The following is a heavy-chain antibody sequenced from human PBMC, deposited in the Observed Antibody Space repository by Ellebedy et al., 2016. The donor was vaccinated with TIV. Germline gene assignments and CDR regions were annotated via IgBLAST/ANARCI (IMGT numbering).Heavy chain of an antibody. CDR3: ARVFATGVRHLPW. V-gene: IGHV1-8*01. CDR1: GYIFTNYD. D-gene: IGHD4-23*01. J-gene: IGHJ4*02. CDR2: MNPNSGNT. Sequence: ASVKVSCXASGYIFTNYDINWVRQATGQGPEWMGWMNPNSGNTGYAQKFQGRISMTRNTSISTAYMELSSLRSEDTAVYYCARVFATGVRHLPWWGQGTLVTVSS.